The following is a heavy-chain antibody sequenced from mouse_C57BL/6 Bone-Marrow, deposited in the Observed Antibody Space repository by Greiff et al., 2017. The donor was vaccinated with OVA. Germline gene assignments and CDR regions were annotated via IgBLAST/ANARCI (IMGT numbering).Heavy chain of an antibody. CDR3: ARSPIYYGYD. Sequence: QVQLQQPGAELVMPGASVKLSCKASGYTFTSYWMHWVKQRPGQGLEWIGEIDPYDSYTNYNQKFKGKSTLTVDKSSSTAYMQLSSLTSEDSAVYYCARSPIYYGYDWGQGTLVTVSA. V-gene: IGHV1-69*01. D-gene: IGHD2-2*01. CDR1: GYTFTSYW. J-gene: IGHJ3*01. CDR2: IDPYDSYT.